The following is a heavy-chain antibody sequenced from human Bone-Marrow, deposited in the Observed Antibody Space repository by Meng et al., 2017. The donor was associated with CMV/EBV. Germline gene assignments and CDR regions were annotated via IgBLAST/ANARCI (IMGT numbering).Heavy chain of an antibody. Sequence: ASVKVSCKASGYTFSNYDIIWVRQASGQGLEWVGWMNPNRGNTAYAQKFQGRVTMTRDTSTSIAYMELSSLRSGDTAVYYCARGQVQCSTINCHDYRFSGMDVCGQGTTVTVSS. V-gene: IGHV1-8*01. D-gene: IGHD2/OR15-2a*01. J-gene: IGHJ6*02. CDR3: ARGQVQCSTINCHDYRFSGMDV. CDR2: MNPNRGNT. CDR1: GYTFSNYD.